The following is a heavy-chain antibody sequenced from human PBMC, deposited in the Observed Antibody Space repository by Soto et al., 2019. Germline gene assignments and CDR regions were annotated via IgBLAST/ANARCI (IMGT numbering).Heavy chain of an antibody. V-gene: IGHV3-48*03. CDR1: GFTLSTYE. CDR3: AREGLHGDYFDH. CDR2: TSTRGSTI. Sequence: EVQLVGSGGGLVQAGGSLRLSCEASGFTLSTYEMNWVRQAPGKGLEWVSFTSTRGSTIYYADSEKGRFTVSRDNAKNSVYLQMNSLRAEDTAVYYCAREGLHGDYFDHWGQGSVVTVSS. D-gene: IGHD3-10*01. J-gene: IGHJ4*02.